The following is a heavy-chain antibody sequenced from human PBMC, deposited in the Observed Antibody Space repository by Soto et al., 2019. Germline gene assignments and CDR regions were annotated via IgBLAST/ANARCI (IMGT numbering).Heavy chain of an antibody. CDR1: GFTFSSYS. D-gene: IGHD3-22*01. Sequence: EVQLVESGGGLVQPGGSLRLSCAASGFTFSSYSMNWVRQAPGKGLERVSYISSSSSTIYYADSVKGRFTISRDNAQNSLYLQMNSLRDEDTAVYYCARDRFPFYYYESSALFDYWGQGTLVTVSS. V-gene: IGHV3-48*02. J-gene: IGHJ4*02. CDR2: ISSSSSTI. CDR3: ARDRFPFYYYESSALFDY.